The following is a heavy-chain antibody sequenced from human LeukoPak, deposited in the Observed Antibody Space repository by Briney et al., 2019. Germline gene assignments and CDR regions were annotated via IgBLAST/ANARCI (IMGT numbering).Heavy chain of an antibody. D-gene: IGHD3-10*01. V-gene: IGHV3-48*01. CDR1: GFTFSSYS. J-gene: IGHJ3*02. CDR2: ISSSSSTI. Sequence: VGSLRLSCAASGFTFSSYSMNWVRQAPGKGLEWVSCISSSSSTIYYADSVKGRFTISRDNAKNSLYLQMNGLRAEDTAVYYCARPSVVLWFGELLSLGAFDIWGQGTMVTVSS. CDR3: ARPSVVLWFGELLSLGAFDI.